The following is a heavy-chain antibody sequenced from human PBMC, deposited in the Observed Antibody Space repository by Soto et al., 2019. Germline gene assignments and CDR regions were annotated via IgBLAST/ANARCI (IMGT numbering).Heavy chain of an antibody. V-gene: IGHV3-30-3*01. Sequence: QVQLVESGGGVVQPGRSLRLSCAASGFTFSSYAMHWVRQAPGKGLEWVAVISYDGSNKYYADSVKGRFTISRDNSKNTLYLQMNSLRAEDTAVYYCASRSSGGYALPYYYYGMDVWGQGTTVTVSS. D-gene: IGHD6-19*01. CDR1: GFTFSSYA. CDR3: ASRSSGGYALPYYYYGMDV. CDR2: ISYDGSNK. J-gene: IGHJ6*02.